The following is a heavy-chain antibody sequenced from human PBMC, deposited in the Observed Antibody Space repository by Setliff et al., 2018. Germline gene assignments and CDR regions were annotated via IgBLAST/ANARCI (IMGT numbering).Heavy chain of an antibody. D-gene: IGHD3-10*01. Sequence: ASVKVSCKASGGTFANKPISWVRQAPGQGLEWMGYISAYNGHTNYAEKVQGRIAMTTDTSTNTAYMELRNLRSDDTAVYYCARDSGSGFLDYWGQGALVTVSS. J-gene: IGHJ4*02. CDR1: GGTFANKP. V-gene: IGHV1-18*01. CDR3: ARDSGSGFLDY. CDR2: ISAYNGHT.